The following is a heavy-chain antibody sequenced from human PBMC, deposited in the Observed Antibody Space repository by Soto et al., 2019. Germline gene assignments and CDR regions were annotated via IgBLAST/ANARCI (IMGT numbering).Heavy chain of an antibody. D-gene: IGHD1-1*01. CDR3: ARTARTPDS. V-gene: IGHV4-4*02. J-gene: IGHJ4*02. CDR2: IHHSGAT. CDR1: GGSISSFW. Sequence: SETLSLTCAVSGGSISSFWWSWVRQAPGMGLEWIGEIHHSGATNYNPSLKSRVTMSVDKSKNQFSLKLSSVTAADTAVYYCARTARTPDSWGQGTLVTVSS.